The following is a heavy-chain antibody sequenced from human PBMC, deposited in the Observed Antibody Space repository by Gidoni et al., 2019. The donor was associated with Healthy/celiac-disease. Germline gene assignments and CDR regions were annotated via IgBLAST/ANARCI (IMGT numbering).Heavy chain of an antibody. Sequence: EGQLVESGGGWVQPGGSLRLSGAASGATVSSTYMSWVRQAPGKGLGCVSVIYSGGSTSYADSVKGRFTISRDNSKNTLYLQMNSLRAEDTAVYYCASGAYCGGDCYYDYWGQGTLVTVSS. D-gene: IGHD2-21*02. CDR1: GATVSSTY. CDR3: ASGAYCGGDCYYDY. V-gene: IGHV3-66*02. J-gene: IGHJ4*02. CDR2: IYSGGST.